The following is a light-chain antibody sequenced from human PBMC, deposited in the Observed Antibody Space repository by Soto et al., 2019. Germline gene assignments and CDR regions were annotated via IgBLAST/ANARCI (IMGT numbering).Light chain of an antibody. CDR3: QQYNSYSYT. CDR1: QSISSW. V-gene: IGKV1-5*01. J-gene: IGKJ2*01. CDR2: DAS. Sequence: DIQMTQSPATLSASVGDRVTITCRASQSISSWLAWYQQRPGKTPKLLIHDASNLGSGVPSRFSGSGSGTEFTLTISSLPPDDFATYYCQQYNSYSYTFGQGTKLEIK.